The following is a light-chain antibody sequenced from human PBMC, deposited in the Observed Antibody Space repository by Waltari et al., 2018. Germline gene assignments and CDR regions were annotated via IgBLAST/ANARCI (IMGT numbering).Light chain of an antibody. CDR3: QSFDNSLRRSVI. CDR1: SSNIGAGFD. V-gene: IGLV1-40*01. Sequence: QSVLTQPPSVSGAPGQMVTISCTGSSSNIGAGFDVHWYQQLPGAAPKLLIYGNTNRPSGVPDRFSGSKSGTSASLAITGLQAEDEADYYCQSFDNSLRRSVIFGGGTKLTVL. J-gene: IGLJ2*01. CDR2: GNT.